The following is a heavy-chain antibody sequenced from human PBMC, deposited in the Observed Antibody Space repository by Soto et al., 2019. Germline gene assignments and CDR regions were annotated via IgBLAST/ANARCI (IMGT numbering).Heavy chain of an antibody. Sequence: AQLLESGGGVVQPGRSLRLSCAASGFTLSSFGMYWVRQAPGRGLEWVAVISYDGATRYYGDSVKGRFTISRDNSKDTLYLQMDSLRPEYTAVYYCANSPGAATSGSHYWGQGTLVTVSS. CDR3: ANSPGAATSGSHY. CDR1: GFTLSSFG. J-gene: IGHJ4*02. CDR2: ISYDGATR. D-gene: IGHD1-26*01. V-gene: IGHV3-30*18.